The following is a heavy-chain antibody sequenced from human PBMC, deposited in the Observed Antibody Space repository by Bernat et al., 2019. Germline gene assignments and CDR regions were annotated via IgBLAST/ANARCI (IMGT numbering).Heavy chain of an antibody. D-gene: IGHD5-12*01. CDR2: ISSSGSYI. Sequence: EVQLVESGGGLVKPGGSLRLSCAASGFTFRSYSMNWVRQAPGKGLEWVSSISSSGSYIYDADSVKGRFTISRDNAKNSLYLQMNSLRAEDTAVYYCARDRGEWINHFDYWGQGTLVTVSS. CDR3: ARDRGEWINHFDY. CDR1: GFTFRSYS. V-gene: IGHV3-21*01. J-gene: IGHJ4*02.